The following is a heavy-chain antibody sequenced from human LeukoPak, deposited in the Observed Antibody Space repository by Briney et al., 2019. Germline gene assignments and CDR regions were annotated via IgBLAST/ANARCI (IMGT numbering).Heavy chain of an antibody. CDR3: ARDRMSSSFYYYHMDV. Sequence: ASVKVSCKASGYTFTSYDINWVRQATGQGLEWMGWMNPNSGNTGYAQKFQGRVTMTRNTSISTAYMELSSLRSEDTAVYYCARDRMSSSFYYYHMDVWGKGTTVTVSS. V-gene: IGHV1-8*01. D-gene: IGHD6-6*01. CDR2: MNPNSGNT. J-gene: IGHJ6*03. CDR1: GYTFTSYD.